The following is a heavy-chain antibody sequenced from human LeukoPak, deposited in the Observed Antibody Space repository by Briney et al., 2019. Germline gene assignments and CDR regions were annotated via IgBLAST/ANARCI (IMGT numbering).Heavy chain of an antibody. V-gene: IGHV3-21*01. D-gene: IGHD2-2*01. CDR3: AREGLGYCSSTSCHEAFDI. Sequence: GGSLRLSCAASGFTFSSYSMNWVRQAPGKGLEWVSSISSSSSYIYYADSVKGRFTISRDNAKNSLYLQMNSLRAEDTAVYYCAREGLGYCSSTSCHEAFDIWGQGTMVTVSS. CDR2: ISSSSSYI. J-gene: IGHJ3*02. CDR1: GFTFSSYS.